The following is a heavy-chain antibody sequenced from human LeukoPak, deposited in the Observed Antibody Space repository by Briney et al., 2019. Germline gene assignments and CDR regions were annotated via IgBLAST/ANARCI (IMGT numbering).Heavy chain of an antibody. J-gene: IGHJ3*01. Sequence: ASVKVSCKASGYTFTSYGISWVRQATGQGLEWMGWMNPNSGNTGYAQKFQGRVTMTRNTSISTAYMELSSLRSEDTAVYYCARKHAYYYGSGTSGLVPWGQGTMVTVSS. CDR3: ARKHAYYYGSGTSGLVP. CDR2: MNPNSGNT. V-gene: IGHV1-8*02. D-gene: IGHD3-10*01. CDR1: GYTFTSYG.